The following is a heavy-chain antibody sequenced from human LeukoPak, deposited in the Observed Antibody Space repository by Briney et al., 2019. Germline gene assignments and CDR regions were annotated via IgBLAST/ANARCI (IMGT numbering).Heavy chain of an antibody. V-gene: IGHV3-21*01. CDR2: ISSSSSYI. D-gene: IGHD6-13*01. CDR1: GFTFSSYS. J-gene: IGHJ6*03. Sequence: PGGSLRLSCAASGFTFSSYSMNWVRQAPGKGLEWVSSISSSSSYIYYADSVKGRFTISRDNAKNSLYLQMNSLRAEDTAVYYCARLRSSWYFNYYYYMDFWGKGTTVTVSS. CDR3: ARLRSSWYFNYYYYMDF.